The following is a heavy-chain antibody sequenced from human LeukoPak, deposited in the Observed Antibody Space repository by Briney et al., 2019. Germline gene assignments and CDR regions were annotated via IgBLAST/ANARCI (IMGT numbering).Heavy chain of an antibody. V-gene: IGHV4-28*01. Sequence: SETLPLTCVVSGYSISSSKWWGWIRQPPGKGLEWIGYIYYSGSTYYNPSLKTRVTMSVDTSKNQFSLKLTSVTAVDTAIYYCARTRDSDMYYFDSWGQGTLVTVS. CDR2: IYYSGST. D-gene: IGHD5-24*01. J-gene: IGHJ4*02. CDR1: GYSISSSKW. CDR3: ARTRDSDMYYFDS.